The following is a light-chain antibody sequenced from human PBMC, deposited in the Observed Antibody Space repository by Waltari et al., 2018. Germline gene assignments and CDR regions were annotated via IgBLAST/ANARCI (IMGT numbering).Light chain of an antibody. CDR3: QQTYSTPFT. J-gene: IGKJ3*01. CDR1: QSISSY. V-gene: IGKV1-39*01. CDR2: DAS. Sequence: DIQITQSPSYLSASVGDRDTITCRASQSISSYLNWYQQKPGKVPKLLIYDASTLQSGVPSRFSGSGSGTDFTLTISGPQPEDFATYYCQQTYSTPFTFGPGTKVDIK.